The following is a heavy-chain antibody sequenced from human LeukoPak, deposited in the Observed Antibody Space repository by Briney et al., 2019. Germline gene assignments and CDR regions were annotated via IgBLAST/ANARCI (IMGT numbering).Heavy chain of an antibody. J-gene: IGHJ4*02. Sequence: GGSLRLSCAASGFTFSKFALSWVRQAPGKGLEWVSTINDRGTGTYYADSVKGRFTISRDNAKNSLYLQMNSLRGEDTALYYCAKGGKDYRSGSYYQFDYWGQGTLVTVSS. D-gene: IGHD3-10*01. CDR2: INDRGTGT. CDR3: AKGGKDYRSGSYYQFDY. CDR1: GFTFSKFA. V-gene: IGHV3-23*01.